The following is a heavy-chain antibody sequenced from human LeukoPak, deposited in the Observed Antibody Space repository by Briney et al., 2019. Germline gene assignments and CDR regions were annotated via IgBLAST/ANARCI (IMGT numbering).Heavy chain of an antibody. CDR2: ISYDGGDK. Sequence: GGSLRLSCAASGFTFSSYGMHWDRQAPGKGLEWVAVISYDGGDKSYADSVKGRFTISRDNSKNTLYLQMNSLRAEDTAVYYCAKDGPNYYDSSAYYEYYDYWGQGTLVTVSS. CDR3: AKDGPNYYDSSAYYEYYDY. J-gene: IGHJ4*02. D-gene: IGHD3-22*01. CDR1: GFTFSSYG. V-gene: IGHV3-30*19.